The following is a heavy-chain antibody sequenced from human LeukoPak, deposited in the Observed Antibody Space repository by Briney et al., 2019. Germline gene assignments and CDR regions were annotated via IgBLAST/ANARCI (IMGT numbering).Heavy chain of an antibody. D-gene: IGHD2-2*01. J-gene: IGHJ6*03. V-gene: IGHV3-21*01. CDR2: ISSSSSYI. CDR1: GFTFSSYS. CDR3: ARAPIGCSSTSCYYYYMDV. Sequence: PGGSLRLSCAASGFTFSSYSMNWVRQAPGKGLEWVSSISSSSSYIYYADSVKGRFTISRDNAKNSLYLQMNSLRAEDTAVYYCARAPIGCSSTSCYYYYMDVWGKGTTVTVSS.